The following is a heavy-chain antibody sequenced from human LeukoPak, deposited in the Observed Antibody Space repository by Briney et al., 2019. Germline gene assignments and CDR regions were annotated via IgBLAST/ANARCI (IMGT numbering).Heavy chain of an antibody. CDR3: ATFVVVPAAIPKGYLDY. J-gene: IGHJ4*02. Sequence: GGSLRLSCAASGFTFSSYWMSWVRQAPGKGLEWVANIKQDGSEKYYVDSVKGRFTISRDNAKNSVYLQMNSLRAEDTAVYYCATFVVVPAAIPKGYLDYWGQGTLVTVSS. V-gene: IGHV3-7*01. CDR2: IKQDGSEK. CDR1: GFTFSSYW. D-gene: IGHD2-2*01.